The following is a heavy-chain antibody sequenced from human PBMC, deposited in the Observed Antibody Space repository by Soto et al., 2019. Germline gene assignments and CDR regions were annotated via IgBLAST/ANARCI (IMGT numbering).Heavy chain of an antibody. J-gene: IGHJ4*02. CDR1: GGTFSSYA. Sequence: ASVPVSFTASGGTFSSYAIILVRQALGQGLEWMGGIIPIFGDTKYSQKFQGRVTITRDTSASTVYMELSSLKSEDTAVYYCAREDYKNIIKWFDFWGQGTLVTVS. CDR3: AREDYKNIIKWFDF. CDR2: IIPIFGDT. V-gene: IGHV1-69*05. D-gene: IGHD1-20*01.